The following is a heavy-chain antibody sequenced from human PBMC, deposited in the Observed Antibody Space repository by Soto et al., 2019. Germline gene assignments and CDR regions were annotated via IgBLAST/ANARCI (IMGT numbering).Heavy chain of an antibody. V-gene: IGHV4-31*03. J-gene: IGHJ4*02. CDR3: AREGDGATMVRGVIGY. Sequence: QVQLQESGPGLVKPSQPLSLTCTVSGGSISSGGYYWSWIRQHPGKGLEWIGYIYYSGSTYYNPSLKSRVTISVDTSKNQFPLKLSSVTAADTAVYYCAREGDGATMVRGVIGYWGKGTLVTVSS. CDR1: GGSISSGGYY. CDR2: IYYSGST. D-gene: IGHD3-10*01.